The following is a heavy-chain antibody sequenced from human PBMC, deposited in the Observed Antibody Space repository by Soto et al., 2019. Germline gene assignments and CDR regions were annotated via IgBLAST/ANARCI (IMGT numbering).Heavy chain of an antibody. CDR2: ISGSGGST. CDR3: AKDLFGIAVAGRGFDY. Sequence: EVQLLESGGGLVQPGGSLRLSCAASGFTFSSYAMSWVRQAPGKGLEWVSAISGSGGSTYYADSVKGRFTISRDNSKNKLYLQMNSLRAEDTAVYYCAKDLFGIAVAGRGFDYWGQGTLVTVSS. V-gene: IGHV3-23*01. D-gene: IGHD6-19*01. CDR1: GFTFSSYA. J-gene: IGHJ4*02.